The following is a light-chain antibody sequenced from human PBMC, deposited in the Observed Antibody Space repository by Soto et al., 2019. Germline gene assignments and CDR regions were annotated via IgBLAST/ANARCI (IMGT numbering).Light chain of an antibody. J-gene: IGKJ1*01. V-gene: IGKV3-20*01. Sequence: EIVLTQSPGTLSLSPGERATLSCRASQSVSTSYLAWYQQKPGQAPRLLIYGASSRATGIPDRFSGGGSGTDFTLTISRLEPEDFAVYYCQQYGISPWTFGQGTKVEIK. CDR1: QSVSTSY. CDR3: QQYGISPWT. CDR2: GAS.